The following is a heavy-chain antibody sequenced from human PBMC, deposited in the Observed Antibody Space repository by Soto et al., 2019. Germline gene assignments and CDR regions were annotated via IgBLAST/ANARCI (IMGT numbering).Heavy chain of an antibody. CDR2: SFYSGST. D-gene: IGHD1-26*01. J-gene: IGHJ3*02. Sequence: PSETLSLTCTVSGGSVSSSNYYWIWIRQPPGKGQEWIGHSFYSGSTDYNPSLKSRVTISVDTSKNQFSLKVSSVTAADTAVYYCARDSAATEGFDIWGQGTMVTVSS. V-gene: IGHV4-61*01. CDR3: ARDSAATEGFDI. CDR1: GGSVSSSNYY.